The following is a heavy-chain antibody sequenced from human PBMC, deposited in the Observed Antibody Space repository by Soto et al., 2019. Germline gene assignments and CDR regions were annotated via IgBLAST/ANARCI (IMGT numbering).Heavy chain of an antibody. D-gene: IGHD2-2*01. J-gene: IGHJ4*02. CDR1: WFSITGNGEG. CDR3: AHGYVQLLATFHYFDS. Sequence: SGPTLVNPPQTLTLTCTSSWFSITGNGEGVGWIRLPPGKALEWLALIYWADDKRYSPSLRNRLTITLDNSKDQVILTMTDMGPADTATYYCAHGYVQLLATFHYFDSWGQGTQVTVSS. CDR2: IYWADDK. V-gene: IGHV2-5*02.